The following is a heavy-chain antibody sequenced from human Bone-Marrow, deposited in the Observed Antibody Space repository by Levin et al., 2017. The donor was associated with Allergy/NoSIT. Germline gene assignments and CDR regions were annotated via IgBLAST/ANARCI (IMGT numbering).Heavy chain of an antibody. CDR3: ARGGLRELLTWFDP. V-gene: IGHV1-69*06. D-gene: IGHD3-10*01. CDR1: GGTFSSYG. Sequence: SVKVSCQASGGTFSSYGINWVRQAPGQGLEWMGGIIPIFDTANYAQKFQGRVTITADKSTNTAYMELSSLRSEDTAVYYCARGGLRELLTWFDPWGQGTLVTVSS. CDR2: IIPIFDTA. J-gene: IGHJ5*02.